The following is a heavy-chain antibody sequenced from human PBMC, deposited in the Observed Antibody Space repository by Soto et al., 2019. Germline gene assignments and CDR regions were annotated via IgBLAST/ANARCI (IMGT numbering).Heavy chain of an antibody. CDR2: ISGSGNYI. CDR1: GFTFSNYG. V-gene: IGHV3-21*01. Sequence: GGSLRLSCAASGFTFSNYGMDWVRQAPGKGLEWVSSISGSGNYIYYADSVKGRFTISRDNAKKSLSLQMNSLRAEDTAVYYCARGYCSGGSCYLDYWGQGTLVTVSS. D-gene: IGHD2-15*01. J-gene: IGHJ4*02. CDR3: ARGYCSGGSCYLDY.